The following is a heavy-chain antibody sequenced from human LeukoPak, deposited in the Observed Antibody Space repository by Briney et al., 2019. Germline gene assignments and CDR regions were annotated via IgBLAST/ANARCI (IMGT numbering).Heavy chain of an antibody. CDR3: ARDWVVVPAALDY. CDR2: INPNSGGT. J-gene: IGHJ4*02. D-gene: IGHD2-2*01. V-gene: IGHV1-2*02. Sequence: ASVKVSCKASGYTFTGYYMHWVRQAPGQGLELMGWINPNSGGTNYAQKSQGRVTMTRDTSISTAYMELSRLRSDDTAVYYCARDWVVVPAALDYWGQGTLVTVSS. CDR1: GYTFTGYY.